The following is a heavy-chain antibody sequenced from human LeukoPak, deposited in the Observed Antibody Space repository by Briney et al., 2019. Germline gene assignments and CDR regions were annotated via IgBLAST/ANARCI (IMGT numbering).Heavy chain of an antibody. V-gene: IGHV4-31*03. Sequence: SETLSLTCTVSGDSIRDSGCYWSWLRQHPGKGLEWIGYIYYTGSTYYNPSLKSRVTISVDTSENHFSLKLSSLTAADTAVYYCATLRNYYGSGGGAFDIWGQGTMVTVSS. D-gene: IGHD3-10*01. CDR3: ATLRNYYGSGGGAFDI. CDR1: GDSIRDSGCY. CDR2: IYYTGST. J-gene: IGHJ3*02.